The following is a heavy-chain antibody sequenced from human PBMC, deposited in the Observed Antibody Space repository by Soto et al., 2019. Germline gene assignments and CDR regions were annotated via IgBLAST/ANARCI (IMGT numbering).Heavy chain of an antibody. Sequence: PGESLKISCKGSGYIFTSHWIAWVRQMPGKGLEWMGIIYPGDSDTIYSPSFQGQVTFSVDKSISTVYLQWTTLKASDTAIYYCARRVPSGSGADYYCMDVWGQGTTGTVCS. V-gene: IGHV5-51*01. J-gene: IGHJ6*02. CDR2: IYPGDSDT. CDR1: GYIFTSHW. CDR3: ARRVPSGSGADYYCMDV. D-gene: IGHD3-10*01.